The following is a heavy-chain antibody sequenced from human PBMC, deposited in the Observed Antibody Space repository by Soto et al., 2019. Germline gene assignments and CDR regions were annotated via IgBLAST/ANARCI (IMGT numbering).Heavy chain of an antibody. V-gene: IGHV3-23*01. CDR1: GFTFSNYA. CDR3: AREGITIFGVVNIEYYFDY. D-gene: IGHD3-3*01. Sequence: PGGSLRLSCAASGFTFSNYAMNWVRQIPGQGPEWVASITGSGDGTFYADSVKGRFTISRDNSKNTLYLQMNSLRAEDTAVYYCAREGITIFGVVNIEYYFDYWGQGTLVTVSS. J-gene: IGHJ4*02. CDR2: ITGSGDGT.